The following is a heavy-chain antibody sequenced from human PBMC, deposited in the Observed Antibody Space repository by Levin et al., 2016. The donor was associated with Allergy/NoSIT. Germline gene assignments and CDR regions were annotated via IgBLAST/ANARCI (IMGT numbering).Heavy chain of an antibody. V-gene: IGHV1-69*02. CDR1: GGTFSSYT. Sequence: SVKVSCKASGGTFSSYTISWVRQAPGQGLEWMGRIIPILGIANYAQKFQGRVTMTTDTSTSTAYMELRSLRSDDTAVYYCARSLMVRGVIHYYYGMDVWGQGTTVTVSS. CDR3: ARSLMVRGVIHYYYGMDV. J-gene: IGHJ6*02. D-gene: IGHD3-10*01. CDR2: IIPILGIA.